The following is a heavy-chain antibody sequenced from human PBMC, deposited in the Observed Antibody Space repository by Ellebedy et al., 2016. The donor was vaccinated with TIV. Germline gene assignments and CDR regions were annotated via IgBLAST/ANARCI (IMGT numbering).Heavy chain of an antibody. CDR1: GGSISGNN. Sequence: MPGGSLRLSCTVSGGSISGNNWSWIRQPPGKGLEWIGYIYYSGSTNYNPSLKSRVTISVDTSKNQFSLKLSSVTAADTAVYYCARHKEGYCTNGVCSYFDYWGQGTLVTVSS. J-gene: IGHJ4*02. CDR2: IYYSGST. D-gene: IGHD2-8*01. CDR3: ARHKEGYCTNGVCSYFDY. V-gene: IGHV4-59*08.